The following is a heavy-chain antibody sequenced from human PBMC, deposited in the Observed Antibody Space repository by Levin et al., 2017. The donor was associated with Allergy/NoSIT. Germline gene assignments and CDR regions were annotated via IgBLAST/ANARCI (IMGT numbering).Heavy chain of an antibody. CDR1: GVSVSSGTYY. Sequence: SQTLSLPCSVSGVSVSSGTYYWRWIRRPPGKGLEWIGDINYRGVTKNNPSLKSRVTISVDTSKNEFSLKVTSVTAADTAVYYCARNRIIVSGGNDYYYGMDVWGQGTTVTVSS. J-gene: IGHJ6*02. D-gene: IGHD5/OR15-5a*01. V-gene: IGHV4-61*01. CDR3: ARNRIIVSGGNDYYYGMDV. CDR2: INYRGVT.